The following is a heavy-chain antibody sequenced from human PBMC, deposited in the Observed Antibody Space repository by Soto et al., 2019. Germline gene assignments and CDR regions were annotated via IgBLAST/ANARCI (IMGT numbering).Heavy chain of an antibody. J-gene: IGHJ6*02. V-gene: IGHV1-3*01. Sequence: ASVKVSCKASGYTSTSYAMHWVRQAPGQRLEWMGWINAGNGNTKYSQKFQGRVTITRDTSASTAYMELSSLRSEDTAVYYCAGGDIVVVPANYYGMDVWGQGTTVTVSS. D-gene: IGHD2-2*01. CDR1: GYTSTSYA. CDR2: INAGNGNT. CDR3: AGGDIVVVPANYYGMDV.